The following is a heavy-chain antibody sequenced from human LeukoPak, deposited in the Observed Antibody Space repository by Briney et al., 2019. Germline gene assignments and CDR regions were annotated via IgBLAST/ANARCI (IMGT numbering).Heavy chain of an antibody. CDR3: ARVLMDAQGYSKSDY. CDR2: ISYDGSNK. V-gene: IGHV3-30*03. Sequence: HPGGSLRLSCAASGFTFSSYGMHWVRQAPGKGLEGVAVISYDGSNKYYADSVKGRFTISRDNSKNTLYLQMNSLGAEDTAVYYCARVLMDAQGYSKSDYWGQGTLVTVSS. D-gene: IGHD4-11*01. J-gene: IGHJ4*02. CDR1: GFTFSSYG.